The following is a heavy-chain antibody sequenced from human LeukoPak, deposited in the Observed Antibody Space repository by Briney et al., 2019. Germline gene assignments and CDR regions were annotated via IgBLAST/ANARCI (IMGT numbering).Heavy chain of an antibody. CDR2: INPNSGGT. J-gene: IGHJ6*03. CDR1: GFRFSDYY. CDR3: ARGDDIVVVPAYYYMDV. Sequence: GASVKVPCKASGFRFSDYYLHWVRQAPGQGLEWMGWINPNSGGTNYAQKFQGRVTMTRDTSISTAYMELSRLRSDDTAVYYCARGDDIVVVPAYYYMDVWGKGTTVTVSS. V-gene: IGHV1-2*02. D-gene: IGHD2-2*01.